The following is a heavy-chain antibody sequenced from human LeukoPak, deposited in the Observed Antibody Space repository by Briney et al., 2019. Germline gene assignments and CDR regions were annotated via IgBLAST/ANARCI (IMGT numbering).Heavy chain of an antibody. CDR3: ATIGGSHLGFDY. Sequence: ASVKVSCKASGYTFTSYYMHWVRQAPGQGLEWMGIINPSGGSTSYAQKFQGRVTMTEDTSTDAAYMELSSLRSEDTAVYYCATIGGSHLGFDYWGQGTLVTVSS. V-gene: IGHV1-46*01. D-gene: IGHD1-26*01. J-gene: IGHJ4*02. CDR2: INPSGGST. CDR1: GYTFTSYY.